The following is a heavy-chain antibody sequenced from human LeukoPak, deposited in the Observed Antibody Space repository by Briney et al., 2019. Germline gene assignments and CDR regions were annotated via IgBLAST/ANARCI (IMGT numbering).Heavy chain of an antibody. V-gene: IGHV1-46*01. CDR1: GYSFTTYY. Sequence: ASVKVSCKASGYSFTTYYMHWVRQAPGQGLEWMGIINPSGGSTSYAQTFQGRVTMTRDTSTSTVYMELSRLTSDDTAVYYCARDRGSYFSDAFDIWGQGTMVTVSS. CDR2: INPSGGST. J-gene: IGHJ3*02. D-gene: IGHD1-26*01. CDR3: ARDRGSYFSDAFDI.